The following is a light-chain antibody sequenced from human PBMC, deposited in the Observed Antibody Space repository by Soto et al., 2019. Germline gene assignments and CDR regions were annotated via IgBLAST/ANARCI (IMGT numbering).Light chain of an antibody. CDR3: QQSYRTLA. V-gene: IGKV1-39*01. CDR1: QSISSY. Sequence: DIQMTQSPSSLSASVGDRVTITCRASQSISSYLNWYQQKPGKAPKLLIYAASSVQSGVPSRFSGSGSGTDFTLTISRLQPEDFATYDCQQSYRTLAFGGGTKVEIK. J-gene: IGKJ4*01. CDR2: AAS.